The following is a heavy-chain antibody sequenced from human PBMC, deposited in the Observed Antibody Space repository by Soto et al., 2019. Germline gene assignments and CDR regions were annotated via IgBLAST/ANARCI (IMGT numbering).Heavy chain of an antibody. D-gene: IGHD6-13*01. CDR2: IIPIFGTA. CDR1: GGTFSSYA. CDR3: ATSGISSSWYTLSHSYPRNDY. Sequence: GASVKVSCKASGGTFSSYAISWVRQAPGQGLEWMGGIIPIFGTANYAQKFQGRVTITADGSTSTAYMELSSLRSEDTAVYYCATSGISSSWYTLSHSYPRNDYWGQGTLVTVSS. V-gene: IGHV1-69*13. J-gene: IGHJ4*02.